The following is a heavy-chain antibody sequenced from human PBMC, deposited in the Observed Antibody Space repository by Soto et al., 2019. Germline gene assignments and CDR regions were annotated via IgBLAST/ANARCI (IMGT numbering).Heavy chain of an antibody. J-gene: IGHJ4*01. Sequence: GGSRRLSCAASGFTFSSYSMNWVRQAPGKGLEWVSSISSSSSYIYYADSVKGRFTISRDNAKNSLYLQMNSLRAEDTGVYYCARDELRLLRYFDWLSFDYWGQGTLVTVSS. D-gene: IGHD3-9*01. CDR1: GFTFSSYS. V-gene: IGHV3-21*01. CDR2: ISSSSSYI. CDR3: ARDELRLLRYFDWLSFDY.